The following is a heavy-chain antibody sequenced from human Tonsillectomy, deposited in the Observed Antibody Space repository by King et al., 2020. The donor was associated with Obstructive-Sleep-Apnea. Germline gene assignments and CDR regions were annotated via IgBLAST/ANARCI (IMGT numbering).Heavy chain of an antibody. CDR1: GFSFSDHY. Sequence: VQLVESGRDSVQPGGSLRLSCAASGFSFSDHYMDWVRQAPGKGLEWVGRIRNKVNSYTTEYAASVKGRFTLSRDDSKNSLYLQMNSLKTEDTAVYYCARVRLAYGDFADFWGQGTLVTVSS. D-gene: IGHD4-17*01. J-gene: IGHJ4*02. CDR2: IRNKVNSYTT. V-gene: IGHV3-72*01. CDR3: ARVRLAYGDFADF.